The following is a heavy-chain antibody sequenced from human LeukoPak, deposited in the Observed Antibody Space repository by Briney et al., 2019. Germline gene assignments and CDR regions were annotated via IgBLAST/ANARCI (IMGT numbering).Heavy chain of an antibody. Sequence: GGSLRLSCAAAGFTFNKNYMHWVRQAPGKGLEWVAVISYDGRSEYYADSVKGRFTISRDNSKSTLYLQISRLRAEDTAIYYCARDQVYFGSGTYPPDYWGQGTLVTVSS. V-gene: IGHV3-30*03. CDR2: ISYDGRSE. CDR3: ARDQVYFGSGTYPPDY. D-gene: IGHD3-10*01. J-gene: IGHJ4*02. CDR1: GFTFNKNY.